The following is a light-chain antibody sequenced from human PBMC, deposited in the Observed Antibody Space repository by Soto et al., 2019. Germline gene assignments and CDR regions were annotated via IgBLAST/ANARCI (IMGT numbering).Light chain of an antibody. V-gene: IGKV1-39*01. Sequence: DIQVTQSPSSQSASVGDRVTITCRASQSISGHLSWYQQKPGKAPQLLIYAASILQSGVPSRFSGSGSGTDFTLTISSLQPQDFATFYCQQSYTTPWTFGQGTKVELK. CDR3: QQSYTTPWT. CDR2: AAS. J-gene: IGKJ1*01. CDR1: QSISGH.